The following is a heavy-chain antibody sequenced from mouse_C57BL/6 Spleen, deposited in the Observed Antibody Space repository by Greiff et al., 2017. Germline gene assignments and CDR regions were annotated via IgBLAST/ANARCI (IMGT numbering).Heavy chain of an antibody. CDR1: GYTFTSYW. V-gene: IGHV1-64*01. CDR3: ASEGDYINPYWYFDV. D-gene: IGHD2-5*01. J-gene: IGHJ1*03. CDR2: IHPNSGST. Sequence: QVQLQQSGAELVKPGASVKLSCKASGYTFTSYWMHWVKQRPGQGLEWIGMIHPNSGSTNYNEKFKIKATMTVDKSSSTAYMQLSILTSEDSAVYYCASEGDYINPYWYFDVWGTGTTVTVSA.